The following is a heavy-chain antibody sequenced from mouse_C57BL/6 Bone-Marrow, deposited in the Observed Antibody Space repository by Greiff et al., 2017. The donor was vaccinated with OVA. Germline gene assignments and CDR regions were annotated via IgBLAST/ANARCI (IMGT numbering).Heavy chain of an antibody. CDR2: IYPGGGYT. J-gene: IGHJ3*01. CDR1: GYTFTNYW. V-gene: IGHV1-63*01. Sequence: QVQLQQSGAELVRPGTSVKMSCKASGYTFTNYWIGWAKQRPGHGLEWIGDIYPGGGYTNYNEKFKGKATLTADKSSSTAYMQFSSLTSYDAAIYYCARSGGNPAWFAYWGQGTLVTVSA. CDR3: ARSGGNPAWFAY. D-gene: IGHD2-1*01.